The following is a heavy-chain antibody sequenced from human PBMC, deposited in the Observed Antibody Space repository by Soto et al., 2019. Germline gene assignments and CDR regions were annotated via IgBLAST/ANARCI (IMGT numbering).Heavy chain of an antibody. V-gene: IGHV1-2*02. CDR3: ARNYYDSSDRDYLDY. D-gene: IGHD3-22*01. J-gene: IGHJ4*02. CDR1: GYTFTSYY. Sequence: ASVELSCKASGYTFTSYYIHWVRQAPGQGLEWMGWINPITGGTNYAPKFQGRVTMTRDTSITTAYMELSRLRSDDTAVYYCARNYYDSSDRDYLDYWGQGTPVTVSS. CDR2: INPITGGT.